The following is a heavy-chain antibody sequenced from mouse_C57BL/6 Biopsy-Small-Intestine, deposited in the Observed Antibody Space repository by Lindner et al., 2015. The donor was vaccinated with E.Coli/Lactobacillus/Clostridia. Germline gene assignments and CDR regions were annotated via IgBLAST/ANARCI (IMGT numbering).Heavy chain of an antibody. CDR1: GYMFTRYG. D-gene: IGHD2-10*01. J-gene: IGHJ4*01. CDR2: ISGYNGNT. Sequence: SVKVSCKTSGYMFTRYGITWVRQAPGQGLEWMGWISGYNGNTNYAQKLQGRVTMTTDTSTSTAYMELRSLRSDDTAVYYCARAGRGTYYFFDYWGQGTLVTVSS. CDR3: ARAGRGTYYFFDY. V-gene: IGHV1S134*01.